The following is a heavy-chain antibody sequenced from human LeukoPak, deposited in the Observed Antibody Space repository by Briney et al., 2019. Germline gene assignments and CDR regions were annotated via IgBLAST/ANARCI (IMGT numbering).Heavy chain of an antibody. D-gene: IGHD3-9*01. J-gene: IGHJ4*02. CDR3: ASPTYITIRPGPFDY. Sequence: GGSLRLSCAASGFTFNNYDMNWIRQAPGRGLEWVSYISSGSDTIYYADSVKGRFTISRDNAKNSLYLQMNSLRAEDTAVYYCASPTYITIRPGPFDYWGQGTLVTVSS. CDR1: GFTFNNYD. V-gene: IGHV3-48*04. CDR2: ISSGSDTI.